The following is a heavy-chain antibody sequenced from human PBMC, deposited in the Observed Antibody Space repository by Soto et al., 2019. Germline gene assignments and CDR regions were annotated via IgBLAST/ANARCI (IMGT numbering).Heavy chain of an antibody. CDR2: IKSKSSGGTT. V-gene: IGHV3-15*01. CDR3: TSEKGWRQSPLDS. CDR1: GFIFRNAW. D-gene: IGHD4-4*01. Sequence: GGSLRLSCAASGFIFRNAWMSWVRQAPGKGLEWVGRIKSKSSGGTTDYAAPVEGRVTITRDDSKNILYLQMSSLTIEDTAVYFCTSEKGWRQSPLDSWGQGALVTVSS. J-gene: IGHJ5*01.